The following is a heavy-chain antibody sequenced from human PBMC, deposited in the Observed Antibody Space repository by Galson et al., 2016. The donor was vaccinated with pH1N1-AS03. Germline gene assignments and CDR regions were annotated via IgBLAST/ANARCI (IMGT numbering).Heavy chain of an antibody. V-gene: IGHV3-7*01. CDR1: GFTFTNYW. CDR3: ARDMLRPVGGTIVDY. D-gene: IGHD6-19*01. J-gene: IGHJ4*02. CDR2: INQDGAKH. Sequence: SLRLSCAASGFTFTNYWMSWVRQAPGKGPEWVANINQDGAKHYYVDSVRGRFTISRDNAKNSLYLQMNSLRVEDTDVYYCARDMLRPVGGTIVDYWGQGTLVTVSS.